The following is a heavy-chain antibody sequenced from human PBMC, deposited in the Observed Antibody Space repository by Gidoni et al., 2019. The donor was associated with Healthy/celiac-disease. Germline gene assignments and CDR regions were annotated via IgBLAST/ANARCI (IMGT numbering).Heavy chain of an antibody. V-gene: IGHV3-11*01. J-gene: IGHJ6*02. D-gene: IGHD6-13*01. CDR2: ISSSGSTI. CDR3: ARDPSSSWVSYYGMDV. Sequence: LEWVSYISSSGSTIYYADSVKGRFTISRDNAKNSLYLQMNSLRAEDTAVYYCARDPSSSWVSYYGMDVWGQGTTVTVSS.